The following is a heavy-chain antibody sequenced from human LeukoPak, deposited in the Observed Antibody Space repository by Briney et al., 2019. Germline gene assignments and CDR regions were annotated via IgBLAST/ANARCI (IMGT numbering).Heavy chain of an antibody. J-gene: IGHJ1*01. CDR3: ARGRYCTNGVCYFVPHGRYEYFQH. CDR1: GGSISSTSYY. D-gene: IGHD2-8*01. CDR2: ISYSGST. V-gene: IGHV4-39*07. Sequence: SETLSLTCTVSGGSISSTSYYWGWIRQPPGKGLEWIGSISYSGSTNYNPSLKSRVTISVDTSKNQFSLKLSSVTAADTAVYYCARGRYCTNGVCYFVPHGRYEYFQHWGQGTLVTVSS.